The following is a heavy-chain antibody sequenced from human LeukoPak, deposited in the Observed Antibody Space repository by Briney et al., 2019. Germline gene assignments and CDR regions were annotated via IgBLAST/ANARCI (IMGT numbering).Heavy chain of an antibody. J-gene: IGHJ1*01. V-gene: IGHV4-38-2*01. D-gene: IGHD6-19*01. Sequence: PSETLSLTCAVSGYSISSGYYWGWIRQPPGKGLEWIGSIYHSGSTYYNPSLKSRVTISVDTSKNQFSLKLSSVTAADTAVYYCATRGNSGWYNRAPFQHWGQGTLVTVSS. CDR3: ATRGNSGWYNRAPFQH. CDR1: GYSISSGYY. CDR2: IYHSGST.